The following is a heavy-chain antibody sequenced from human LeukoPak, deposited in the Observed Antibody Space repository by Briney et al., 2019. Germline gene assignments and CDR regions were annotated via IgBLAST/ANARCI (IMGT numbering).Heavy chain of an antibody. J-gene: IGHJ4*02. CDR3: ARGRGSDYDILTGPWDY. D-gene: IGHD3-9*01. CDR2: ISYDGSNK. Sequence: PGGSLRLSCAASGFTFSSYAMHWVRQAPGKGLEWVAVISYDGSNKYYADSVKGRFTISRDNSKNTLYLQMNSLRAEDTAVYYCARGRGSDYDILTGPWDYWGQGTLVTVSS. CDR1: GFTFSSYA. V-gene: IGHV3-30-3*01.